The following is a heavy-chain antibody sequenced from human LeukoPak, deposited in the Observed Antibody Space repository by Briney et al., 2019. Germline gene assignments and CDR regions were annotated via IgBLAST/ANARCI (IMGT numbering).Heavy chain of an antibody. CDR1: AFTFSSYG. CDR2: IASSSNTI. J-gene: IGHJ3*02. V-gene: IGHV3-48*01. CDR3: AVDGGTYNFDI. D-gene: IGHD1-1*01. Sequence: GGSLRLSCAASAFTFSSYGMNWVRQAPGKGLEWVSYIASSSNTIYYADSVKGRFTISRDNAKNSLYLQMNSLRAEDTAVYYCAVDGGTYNFDIWGQGTMVTVSS.